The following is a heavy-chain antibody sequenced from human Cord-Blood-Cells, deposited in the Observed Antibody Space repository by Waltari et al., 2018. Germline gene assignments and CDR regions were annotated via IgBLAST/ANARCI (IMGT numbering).Heavy chain of an antibody. D-gene: IGHD3-16*01. CDR1: GFTFSHLA. J-gene: IGHJ4*02. CDR3: AKSILGATFDY. V-gene: IGHV3-23*01. CDR2: IRCSGGST. Sequence: EVQLLESGGGFVQPGGSLRLSCATPGFTFSHLALSWGRQAPGKGLEWVSAIRCSGGSTYYADSVKGRFTISRDNSKNTLYLQMNSLRAEDTAVYYCAKSILGATFDYWGQGTLVTVSS.